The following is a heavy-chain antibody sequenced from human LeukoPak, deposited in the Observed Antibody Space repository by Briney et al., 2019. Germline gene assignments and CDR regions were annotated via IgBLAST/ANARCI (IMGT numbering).Heavy chain of an antibody. D-gene: IGHD3-22*01. CDR3: ARERYYDSSGYYYVESDDAFDI. J-gene: IGHJ3*02. CDR1: GYTFTSYA. Sequence: GASVKVSCKASGYTFTSYAMHWVRQAPGQRLEWMGWINAGNGNTKYSQKFQGRVTITRDTSASTAYMELSGLRSEDTAVYYCARERYYDSSGYYYVESDDAFDIWGQGTMVTVSS. CDR2: INAGNGNT. V-gene: IGHV1-3*01.